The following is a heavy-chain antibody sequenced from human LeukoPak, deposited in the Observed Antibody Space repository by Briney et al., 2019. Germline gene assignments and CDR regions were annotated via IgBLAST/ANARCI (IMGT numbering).Heavy chain of an antibody. CDR2: MNPTSGNT. V-gene: IGHV1-8*03. D-gene: IGHD3-22*01. CDR3: ARGPSMWYYDSRGYYTTSSEYNWFDP. Sequence: ASVKVSCKASGYTFTSYDINWVRQATGQGLEWMGWMNPTSGNTGYAQKFQGRVTITRNTSISTAYMELSSLRSEDTAVYYCARGPSMWYYDSRGYYTTSSEYNWFDPWGQGTLVTVSS. J-gene: IGHJ5*02. CDR1: GYTFTSYD.